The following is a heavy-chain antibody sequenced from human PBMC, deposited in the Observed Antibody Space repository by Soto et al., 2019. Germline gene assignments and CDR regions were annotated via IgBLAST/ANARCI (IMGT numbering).Heavy chain of an antibody. Sequence: SETLSLTCAVYGASLSDNYCNWLRQPPGKGLEWIGEINHSGNTNYNPSLRSRVTISIDTSKNQLSLNLRSVSAADTAVYYCARQGSYWGQGALVTV. V-gene: IGHV4-34*01. J-gene: IGHJ4*02. CDR2: INHSGNT. CDR3: ARQGSY. CDR1: GASLSDNY.